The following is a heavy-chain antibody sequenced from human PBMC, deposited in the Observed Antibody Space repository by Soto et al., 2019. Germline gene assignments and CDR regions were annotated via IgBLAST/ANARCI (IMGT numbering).Heavy chain of an antibody. J-gene: IGHJ4*02. Sequence: PGGSLRLSCAASGFTFSIYGMHWVRQAPGKGLEYVSAISSNGGSTYYADSVKGRFTISRDNSKNTLYLQMSSLRAEDTAVYYCVKDLYCSSTSCYAVYFDYWGQGTLVTVSS. D-gene: IGHD2-2*01. CDR1: GFTFSIYG. CDR2: ISSNGGST. V-gene: IGHV3-64D*06. CDR3: VKDLYCSSTSCYAVYFDY.